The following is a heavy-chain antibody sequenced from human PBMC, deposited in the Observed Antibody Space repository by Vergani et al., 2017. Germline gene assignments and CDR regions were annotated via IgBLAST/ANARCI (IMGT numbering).Heavy chain of an antibody. CDR2: IYYSGST. D-gene: IGHD2-21*02. Sequence: QVQLQESGPGLVKPSETLSLTCTVSGGSISSYYWSWIRQPPGKGLEWFGYIYYSGSTNYNPSLKSRVTISVDTSKNQFSLKLSSVTAADTAVYYCARQVVVTAKDAFDIWGQGTMVTVSS. J-gene: IGHJ3*02. CDR3: ARQVVVTAKDAFDI. CDR1: GGSISSYY. V-gene: IGHV4-59*01.